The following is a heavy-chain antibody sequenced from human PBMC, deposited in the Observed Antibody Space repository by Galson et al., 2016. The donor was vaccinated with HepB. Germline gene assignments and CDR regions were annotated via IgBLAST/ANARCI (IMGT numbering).Heavy chain of an antibody. CDR1: GFSFNSYW. J-gene: IGHJ4*02. D-gene: IGHD3-3*01. Sequence: SLRLSCAASGFSFNSYWMSWVRQAPGKGLEWVANIKQDGSEKYFLASVKGRFTVSRDNAQTSLYLQMNSLRAEDTAVYYCARWYHDFWSAYYNPQHTYYFDSWGQGTLVTVSS. V-gene: IGHV3-7*04. CDR2: IKQDGSEK. CDR3: ARWYHDFWSAYYNPQHTYYFDS.